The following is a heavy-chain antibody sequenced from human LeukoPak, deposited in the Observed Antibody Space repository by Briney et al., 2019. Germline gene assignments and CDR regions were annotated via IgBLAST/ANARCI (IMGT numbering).Heavy chain of an antibody. CDR2: ISGSGGST. CDR3: ARTTGDRETRFDY. V-gene: IGHV3-23*01. J-gene: IGHJ4*02. CDR1: GFTFSSYA. D-gene: IGHD7-27*01. Sequence: GGSLRLSCAASGFTFSSYAMSCVRQAPGKGLEWVSAISGSGGSTYYADSVKGRFTISRDNSKNTLYLQMNSLRAEDTAVYYCARTTGDRETRFDYWGQGTLVTVSS.